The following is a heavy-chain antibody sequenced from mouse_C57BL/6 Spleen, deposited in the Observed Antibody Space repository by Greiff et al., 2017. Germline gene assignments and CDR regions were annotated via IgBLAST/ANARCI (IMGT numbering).Heavy chain of an antibody. Sequence: EVKVVESGGDLVKPGGSLKLSCAASGFNFSSYGMSWVRQTPDKRLEWVATISSGGSYTYYPDSVKGRFTISRDNAKNTLYLQMSSLKSEDTAMYYWARRDYGSSYDYYAMDYWGQGTSVTVSS. CDR1: GFNFSSYG. J-gene: IGHJ4*01. D-gene: IGHD1-1*01. CDR3: ARRDYGSSYDYYAMDY. CDR2: ISSGGSYT. V-gene: IGHV5-6*02.